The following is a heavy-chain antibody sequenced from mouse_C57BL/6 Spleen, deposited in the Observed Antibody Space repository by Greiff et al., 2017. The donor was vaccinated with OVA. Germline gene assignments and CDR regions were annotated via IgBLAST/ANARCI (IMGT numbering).Heavy chain of an antibody. CDR1: GYSITSGYY. Sequence: EVQLVESGPGLVKPSQSLSLTCSVTGYSITSGYYWNWIRQFPGNKLEWMGYISYDGSNNSNPSLKNRISITRDTSKNQFFLKLNSVTTEDTATYYCARQGWLLEDYFDYWGQGTTLTVSS. V-gene: IGHV3-6*01. J-gene: IGHJ2*01. D-gene: IGHD2-3*01. CDR2: ISYDGSN. CDR3: ARQGWLLEDYFDY.